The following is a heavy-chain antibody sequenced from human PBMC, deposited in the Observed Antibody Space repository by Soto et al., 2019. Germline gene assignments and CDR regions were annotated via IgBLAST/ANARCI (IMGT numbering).Heavy chain of an antibody. CDR2: INRAGDDR. CDR3: TRDLDTSGSAPISEF. V-gene: IGHV3-7*03. J-gene: IGHJ4*02. Sequence: LRLSCAGSGFTFGADWMSWVRQAPGNGLEWVANINRAGDDRYYVDSVKGRFTISRDNAKNSLYLQMNSLRAEDTAVYYCTRDLDTSGSAPISEFWGQGTLVTVSS. CDR1: GFTFGADW. D-gene: IGHD3-22*01.